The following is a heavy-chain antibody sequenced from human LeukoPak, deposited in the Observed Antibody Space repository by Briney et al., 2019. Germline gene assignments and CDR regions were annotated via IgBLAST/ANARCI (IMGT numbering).Heavy chain of an antibody. CDR3: TRVIVAVPGYFDYFDF. V-gene: IGHV3-7*01. Sequence: GGSLRLSCAASGFSFINHYMRWIRPAPGKGREWVANINEDGSNKWHLGSVKGRFTVSRENARNALYPQMNSLRGEDTAVYYCTRVIVAVPGYFDYFDFWGQGALVTVSS. J-gene: IGHJ4*02. D-gene: IGHD6-19*01. CDR1: GFSFINHY. CDR2: INEDGSNK.